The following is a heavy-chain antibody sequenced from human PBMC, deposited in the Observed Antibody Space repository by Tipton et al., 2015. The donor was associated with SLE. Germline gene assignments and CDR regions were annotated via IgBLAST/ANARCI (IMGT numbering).Heavy chain of an antibody. J-gene: IGHJ3*02. V-gene: IGHV4-31*03. CDR2: IYYSGST. CDR1: GGSISSGGYY. Sequence: TLSLTCTVSGGSISSGGYYWSWIRQHPGKGLEWIGYIYYSGSTYYNPSLKSRVTISIDTSKNQFSLKLSSVTAADTAVYYCARDKKVVVITHDAFDIWGQGTMVTVSS. D-gene: IGHD3-22*01. CDR3: ARDKKVVVITHDAFDI.